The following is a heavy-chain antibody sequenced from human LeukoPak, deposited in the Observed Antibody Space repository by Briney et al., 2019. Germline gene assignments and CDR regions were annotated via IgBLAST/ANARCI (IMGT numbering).Heavy chain of an antibody. CDR1: GFTFSSYG. CDR3: ARAYYHASGGAFGMDV. Sequence: GRSLTLSCAASGFTFSSYGMHWVRQAPGKGLEWVALIWFDGNKKDYVDSVKGRFTISRDNSKKTLYLQMNSLRAEDTALYYCARAYYHASGGAFGMDVWGQGTTVTVSS. V-gene: IGHV3-33*01. D-gene: IGHD3-10*01. CDR2: IWFDGNKK. J-gene: IGHJ6*02.